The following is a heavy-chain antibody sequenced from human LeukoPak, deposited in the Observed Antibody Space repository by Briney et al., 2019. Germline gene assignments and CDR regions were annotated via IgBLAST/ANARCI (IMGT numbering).Heavy chain of an antibody. CDR3: ARAPLILTGYYGFDY. V-gene: IGHV3-66*01. CDR1: GFTVSSNY. D-gene: IGHD3-9*01. Sequence: PGGSLRLSCAASGFTVSSNYMSWVRQAPGKGLEWVSVIYSGGSTYFADSVKGRFTISRDISKNTLYLQMNSLRAEDTAVYYCARAPLILTGYYGFDYWGQGTPVTVSS. CDR2: IYSGGST. J-gene: IGHJ4*02.